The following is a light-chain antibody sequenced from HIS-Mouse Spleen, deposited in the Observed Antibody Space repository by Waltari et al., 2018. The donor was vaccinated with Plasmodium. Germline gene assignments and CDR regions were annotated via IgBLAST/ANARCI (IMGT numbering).Light chain of an antibody. J-gene: IGLJ2*01. CDR3: SSYTSSSTLV. CDR1: SSDVGGYNY. Sequence: GSPGQSITISCTGTSSDVGGYNYVSWYQQHPGKAPKLMIYDVSNRPSGVSNRFSGSKSGNTASLTISGLQAEDEADYYCSSYTSSSTLVFGGGTKLTVL. V-gene: IGLV2-14*03. CDR2: DVS.